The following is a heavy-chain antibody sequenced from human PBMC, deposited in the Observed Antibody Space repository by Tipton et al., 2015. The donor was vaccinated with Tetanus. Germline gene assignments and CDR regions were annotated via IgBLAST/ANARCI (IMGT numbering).Heavy chain of an antibody. CDR3: ASGSTLDY. Sequence: SLRLSCAASGFTFSSYWMHWVRQAPGKGLEWVSSISSTSSYIYYADSVKGRFTISRDNAKNSLFLQMDSLRAEDAAIYYCASGSTLDYWGQGALVTVSS. D-gene: IGHD6-25*01. V-gene: IGHV3-21*01. CDR2: ISSTSSYI. J-gene: IGHJ4*02. CDR1: GFTFSSYW.